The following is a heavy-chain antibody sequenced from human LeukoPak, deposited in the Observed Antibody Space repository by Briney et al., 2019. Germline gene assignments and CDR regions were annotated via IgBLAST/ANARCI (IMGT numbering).Heavy chain of an antibody. Sequence: PGGSLRLSCAASGFTFSSYEMNWVRQAPGKGLEWVANIKQDGSEKYYVDSVKGRFTISRDNAKNSLYLQMNSLRAEDTAVYYCARRSGIAVAGAFDYWGQGTLVTVSS. V-gene: IGHV3-7*03. CDR3: ARRSGIAVAGAFDY. CDR2: IKQDGSEK. CDR1: GFTFSSYE. D-gene: IGHD6-19*01. J-gene: IGHJ4*02.